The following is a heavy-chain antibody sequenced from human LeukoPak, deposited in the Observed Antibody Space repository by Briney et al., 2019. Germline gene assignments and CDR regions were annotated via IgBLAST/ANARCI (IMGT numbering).Heavy chain of an antibody. CDR2: ISPSADIK. CDR1: RLTFSKYW. J-gene: IGHJ4*02. V-gene: IGHV3-23*01. CDR3: AKDDAWLRFGE. D-gene: IGHD3-10*01. Sequence: GGSLRLSCVGSRLTFSKYWMTWVRQAPGKGLEWVSGISPSADIKYYADSVKGRFTISRDNSKNMLYLEVISLTADDTAVYYCAKDDAWLRFGEWSQGTLVTVSS.